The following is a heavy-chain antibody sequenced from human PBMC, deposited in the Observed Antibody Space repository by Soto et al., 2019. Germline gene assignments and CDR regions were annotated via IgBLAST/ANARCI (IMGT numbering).Heavy chain of an antibody. CDR1: GGTISRYY. CDR3: ARDLWGYCGTDCYPLDV. V-gene: IGHV4-59*01. Sequence: QVQLQESGPGLVKPSETLSLTCTVSGGTISRYYWSWIRQPPGKGLEWIGYMYNTGSTVYNPSFQSRVTLSXDXSXNXFSLKLNSVTAADTAVYYCARDLWGYCGTDCYPLDVWGQGTTVTVSS. D-gene: IGHD2-21*02. J-gene: IGHJ6*02. CDR2: MYNTGST.